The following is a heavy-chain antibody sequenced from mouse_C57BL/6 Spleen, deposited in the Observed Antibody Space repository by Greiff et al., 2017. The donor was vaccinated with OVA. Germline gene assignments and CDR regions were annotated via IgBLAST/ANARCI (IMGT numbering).Heavy chain of an antibody. CDR2: ISYDGSN. CDR3: ARDSSGPAGFAY. Sequence: EVQVVESGPGLVKPSQSLSLTCSVTGYSITSGYYWNWIRQFPGNKLEWMGYISYDGSNNYNPSLKNRISITRDTSKNQFFLKLNSVTTEDTATYYCARDSSGPAGFAYWGQGTLVTVSA. V-gene: IGHV3-6*01. D-gene: IGHD3-2*02. CDR1: GYSITSGYY. J-gene: IGHJ3*01.